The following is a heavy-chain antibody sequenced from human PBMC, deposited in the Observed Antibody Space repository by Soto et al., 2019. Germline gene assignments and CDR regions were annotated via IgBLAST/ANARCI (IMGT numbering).Heavy chain of an antibody. CDR3: ARGNWNYYYGFDV. V-gene: IGHV3-7*01. Sequence: EVQLVESGGGLVQPGGSLRLSCAASEFTFDKYYMTWVRQAPGKGPEWVANIKPDGSEQYYVDSVKGRFTISRDNANISLYLQLNSLRAEDTAVYFCARGNWNYYYGFDVWGQGTTVPVSS. D-gene: IGHD1-20*01. CDR1: EFTFDKYY. CDR2: IKPDGSEQ. J-gene: IGHJ6*02.